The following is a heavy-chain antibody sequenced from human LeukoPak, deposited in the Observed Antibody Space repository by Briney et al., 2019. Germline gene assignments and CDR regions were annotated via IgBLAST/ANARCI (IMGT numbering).Heavy chain of an antibody. Sequence: GSLRLSCAASGFTFSSYGMHWVRQAPGKGLEWVAVIWFDGSDRYYADSVKGRFTITRDNSKSTLYLQMNSLSAEDTAVYYCARTTVVTLIDYWGQGTLVIVSS. CDR2: IWFDGSDR. CDR1: GFTFSSYG. CDR3: ARTTVVTLIDY. D-gene: IGHD4-23*01. J-gene: IGHJ4*02. V-gene: IGHV3-33*01.